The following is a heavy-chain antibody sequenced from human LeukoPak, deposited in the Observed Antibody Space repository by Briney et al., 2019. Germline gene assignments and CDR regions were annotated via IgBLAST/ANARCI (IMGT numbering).Heavy chain of an antibody. CDR2: VSSDGSDR. Sequence: PGGSLRLSCAASGFTFSGFAIHWVRQAPGKGLEWVAVVSSDGSDRNYADSVKGRFTISRDNSKHTMYLQMNSLRLEDTAVYYCARDRTSGQWLVRGSWFDPWGQGTLVTVSS. CDR3: ARDRTSGQWLVRGSWFDP. J-gene: IGHJ5*02. D-gene: IGHD6-19*01. V-gene: IGHV3-30*04. CDR1: GFTFSGFA.